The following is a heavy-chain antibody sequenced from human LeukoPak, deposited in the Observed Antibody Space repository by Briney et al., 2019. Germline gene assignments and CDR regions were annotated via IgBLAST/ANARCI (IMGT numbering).Heavy chain of an antibody. V-gene: IGHV3-30-3*01. D-gene: IGHD1-7*01. CDR1: GITFSDYA. CDR3: ARDYWWNYDY. J-gene: IGHJ4*02. Sequence: GGSLRLSCVAPGITFSDYAMHWVRQAPGKGLEWVAVISRDGRDIYCPGSVRGRFTITRDNSKYTIYLQMDSLRDEDTAIYYCARDYWWNYDYWGQGTLVTVSS. CDR2: ISRDGRDI.